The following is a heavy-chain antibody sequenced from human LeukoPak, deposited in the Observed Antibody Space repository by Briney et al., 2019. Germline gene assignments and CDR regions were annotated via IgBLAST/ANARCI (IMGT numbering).Heavy chain of an antibody. CDR2: ITQSGRD. CDR3: ARLPDGMRADS. Sequence: SETLSLTCAVYGGSFGSYYWGWIRQPPGKGLEWIGEITQSGRDNYNPSLKSRVTISVDTSKNQFSLNLRSVTAADTALYFCARLPDGMRADSWGQGTLVTVSS. CDR1: GGSFGSYY. J-gene: IGHJ5*02. D-gene: IGHD2-2*01. V-gene: IGHV4-34*01.